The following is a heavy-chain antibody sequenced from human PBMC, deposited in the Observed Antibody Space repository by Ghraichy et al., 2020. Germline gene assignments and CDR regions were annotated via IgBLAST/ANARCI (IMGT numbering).Heavy chain of an antibody. D-gene: IGHD3-10*01. Sequence: GGSLRLSCVAPGFTFNKYGMHWVRQAPGKGLEWVAFIRYDGSYKYFAGSVKGRFTISRDDSENTFYLQLNSLRTEDTAVYYCAKDAEFEAYGSAIYYLDFWGQGAQVTVSS. V-gene: IGHV3-30*02. CDR3: AKDAEFEAYGSAIYYLDF. CDR1: GFTFNKYG. CDR2: IRYDGSYK. J-gene: IGHJ4*02.